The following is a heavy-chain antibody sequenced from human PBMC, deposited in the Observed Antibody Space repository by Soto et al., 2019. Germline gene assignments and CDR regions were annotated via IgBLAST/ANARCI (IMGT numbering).Heavy chain of an antibody. Sequence: ASVKVSCKASGYTFTGYYMHWVRQAPGQGLEWMGWINPNSGGTNYAQKFQGRVTMTRDTSISTAYMELSRLRSDDTAVYFCAREFYGSGSYSTWFDTWGQGTLVTVSS. J-gene: IGHJ5*02. V-gene: IGHV1-2*02. CDR3: AREFYGSGSYSTWFDT. CDR2: INPNSGGT. CDR1: GYTFTGYY. D-gene: IGHD3-10*01.